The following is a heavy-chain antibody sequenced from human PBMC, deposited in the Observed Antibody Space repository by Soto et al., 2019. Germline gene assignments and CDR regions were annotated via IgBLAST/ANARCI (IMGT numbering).Heavy chain of an antibody. Sequence: SETLSLTCTVSGGSISSYYWSWIRQPAGKRLEWIGRIYTSGSTNYNPSLKSRVTMSVDTSKNQFSLKLSSVTAADTAVYYCARDGHAYSSSWYDYWGQGXLVTVYS. J-gene: IGHJ4*02. D-gene: IGHD6-13*01. V-gene: IGHV4-4*07. CDR2: IYTSGST. CDR3: ARDGHAYSSSWYDY. CDR1: GGSISSYY.